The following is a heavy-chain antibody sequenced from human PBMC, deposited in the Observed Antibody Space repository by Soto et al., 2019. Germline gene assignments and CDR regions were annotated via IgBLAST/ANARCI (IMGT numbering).Heavy chain of an antibody. V-gene: IGHV3-30*14. D-gene: IGHD3-22*01. CDR2: IFYDGSGH. CDR3: GREQNSGYYRTADY. CDR1: GFTLSDYN. Sequence: QVQLVESGGGVVQPGRSLRLSCKASGFTLSDYNMHWVRQAPGKGLEWLGVIFYDGSGHFYADSMEGRFTISRDAWKNTMYLQLNSLRPEDTAVYFCGREQNSGYYRTADYWGSGTLVHVSS. J-gene: IGHJ4*02.